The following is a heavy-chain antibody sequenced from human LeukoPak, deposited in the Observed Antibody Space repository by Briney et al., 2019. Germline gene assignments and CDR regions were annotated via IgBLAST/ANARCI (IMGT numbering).Heavy chain of an antibody. Sequence: SETLSLTCTVSGGSISSSTYYCAWIRQPPGKGLEWIGYIYYSGSTNYNPSLKSRVTISVDTSKNQFSLKLSSVTAADTAVYYCARHEGKYYYDSSGYYDYWGQGTLVTVSS. D-gene: IGHD3-22*01. J-gene: IGHJ4*02. CDR3: ARHEGKYYYDSSGYYDY. CDR2: IYYSGST. CDR1: GGSISSSTYY. V-gene: IGHV4-61*05.